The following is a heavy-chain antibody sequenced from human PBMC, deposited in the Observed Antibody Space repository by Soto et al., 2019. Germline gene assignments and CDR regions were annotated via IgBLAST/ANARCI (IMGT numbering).Heavy chain of an antibody. D-gene: IGHD3-9*01. CDR2: IIPIFGTA. Sequence: GASVKVSCKASGGTFSSYAISWVRQAPGQGLEWMGGIIPIFGTANYAQKFQGRVTITADESTSTAYMELSSLRSEDTAVYYCARDHYDILTGYLIDAFDIWGQGTMVTVSS. J-gene: IGHJ3*02. CDR3: ARDHYDILTGYLIDAFDI. CDR1: GGTFSSYA. V-gene: IGHV1-69*13.